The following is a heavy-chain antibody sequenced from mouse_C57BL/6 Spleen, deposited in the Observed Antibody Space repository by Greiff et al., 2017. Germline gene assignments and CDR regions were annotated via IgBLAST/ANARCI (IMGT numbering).Heavy chain of an antibody. V-gene: IGHV1-72*01. J-gene: IGHJ3*01. CDR1: GYTFTSYW. CDR3: ARDHYGSSLAWFAY. CDR2: IDPNSGGT. Sequence: QVQLQQPGAELVKPGASVKLSCKASGYTFTSYWMHWVKQRPGPGLEWIGRIDPNSGGTKYNEKFKSKATLTVDKPSSTAYMQLSSLTSEDSAVYYCARDHYGSSLAWFAYWGQGTLVTVSA. D-gene: IGHD1-1*01.